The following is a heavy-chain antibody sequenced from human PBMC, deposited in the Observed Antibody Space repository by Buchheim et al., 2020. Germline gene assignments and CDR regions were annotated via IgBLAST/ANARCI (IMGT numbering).Heavy chain of an antibody. CDR3: ARDRHEMTTVTRLLDY. Sequence: QVQLVESGGGLVKPGGSLRLSCAASGFTFSDYYMSWIRQAPGKGLEWVSYISSSSSYTNYADSVKGRFTISRDYAKNSLYLQMNSLRAEDTAVYYCARDRHEMTTVTRLLDYWGQGTL. V-gene: IGHV3-11*06. CDR2: ISSSSSYT. J-gene: IGHJ4*02. D-gene: IGHD4-17*01. CDR1: GFTFSDYY.